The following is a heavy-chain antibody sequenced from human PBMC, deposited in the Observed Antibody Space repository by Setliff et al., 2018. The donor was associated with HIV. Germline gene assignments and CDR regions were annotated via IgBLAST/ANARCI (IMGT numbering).Heavy chain of an antibody. CDR3: ARAVPLLPPHY. Sequence: SETLSLTCTVSGGSISSNNYYWGWIRQPPGKGLEWIGSIFYSETVYYGGSNYYSTSHKSRVTISVDTSKSQFSLKRSSVTAADTAVYYCARAVPLLPPHYWGQGTLVTVSS. J-gene: IGHJ4*02. V-gene: IGHV4-39*07. CDR1: GGSISSNNYY. D-gene: IGHD2-21*02. CDR2: IFYSETVYYGGSN.